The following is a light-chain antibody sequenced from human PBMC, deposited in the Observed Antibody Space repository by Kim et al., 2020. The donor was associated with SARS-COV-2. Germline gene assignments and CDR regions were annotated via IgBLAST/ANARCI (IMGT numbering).Light chain of an antibody. CDR1: SLRSYY. CDR2: GKN. CDR3: NSRDSSGNHWV. Sequence: ELTQDPAVSVALGQTVRITCQGDSLRSYYASWYQQKPGQAPVLVIYGKNNRPSGIPDRFSGSSSGNTASLTITGAQAEDGADYYCNSRDSSGNHWVFGG. V-gene: IGLV3-19*01. J-gene: IGLJ3*02.